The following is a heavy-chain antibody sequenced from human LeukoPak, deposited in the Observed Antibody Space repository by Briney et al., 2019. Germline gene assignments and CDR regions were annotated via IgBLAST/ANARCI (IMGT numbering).Heavy chain of an antibody. Sequence: SETLSLTCAVYGGSLSGYYWSWIRQPPGKGLEWIADINDSGDTNYYPSLKSRVTISEDTSKNQFSLKLSSVTAADTAVYYCARSAKDCSGGKCFHTGFDYWGQGTLVTVSS. CDR1: GGSLSGYY. V-gene: IGHV4-34*01. CDR3: ARSAKDCSGGKCFHTGFDY. J-gene: IGHJ4*02. D-gene: IGHD2-15*01. CDR2: INDSGDT.